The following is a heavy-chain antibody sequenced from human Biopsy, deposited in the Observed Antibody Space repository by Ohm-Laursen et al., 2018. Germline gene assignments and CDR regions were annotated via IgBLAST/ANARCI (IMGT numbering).Heavy chain of an antibody. Sequence: SLRLSCTASGFTFRTYGMHGVRLAPGKGLEWVAVISYDQITKHYADSVKGRFTISRDNSKNTLYLQMNSLRAEDTAVYYCARDGAAGYGLDVWGQGTTVTVSS. CDR3: ARDGAAGYGLDV. CDR1: GFTFRTYG. CDR2: ISYDQITK. V-gene: IGHV3-30*12. D-gene: IGHD6-25*01. J-gene: IGHJ6*02.